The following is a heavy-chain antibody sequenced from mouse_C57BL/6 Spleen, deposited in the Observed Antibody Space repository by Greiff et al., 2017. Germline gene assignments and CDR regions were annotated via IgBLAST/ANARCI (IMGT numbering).Heavy chain of an antibody. V-gene: IGHV1-69*01. D-gene: IGHD1-1*01. Sequence: QVQLQQPGAELVMPGASVKLSCKASGYTFTSYWMHWVKQRPGQGLEWIGEIDPSDSYTNYNQKFKGKSTLTVDKSSSTAYMQLSSLTSEDSAVYYCARRATTVVAHWYCDVWGTGTTVTVSS. CDR2: IDPSDSYT. J-gene: IGHJ1*03. CDR3: ARRATTVVAHWYCDV. CDR1: GYTFTSYW.